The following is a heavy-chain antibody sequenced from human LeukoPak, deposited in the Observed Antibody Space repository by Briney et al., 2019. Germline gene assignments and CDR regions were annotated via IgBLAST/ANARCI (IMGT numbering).Heavy chain of an antibody. CDR2: IKQDGSEK. D-gene: IGHD3-3*01. Sequence: GGSLRLSCAASGFTFSSHWMSWVRQAPGKGLEWVANIKQDGSEKYYVDSVKGRFTIPRDNAKNSLYLQMNSLRAEDTAVYYCARDWGVNYEFWSGHFDYWGQGTLVTVSS. CDR3: ARDWGVNYEFWSGHFDY. V-gene: IGHV3-7*01. J-gene: IGHJ4*02. CDR1: GFTFSSHW.